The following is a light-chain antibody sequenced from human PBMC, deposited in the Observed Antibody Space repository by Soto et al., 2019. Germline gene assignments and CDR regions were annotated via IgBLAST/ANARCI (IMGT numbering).Light chain of an antibody. CDR1: SSNVGSYNL. V-gene: IGLV2-23*02. CDR3: CSYAGSSTLVI. J-gene: IGLJ2*01. CDR2: EVN. Sequence: QSALTQPASVSGSPGQSITISCTGTSSNVGSYNLVSWYQQHPGKAPKLMIYEVNKRPSGVSDRFSGSKSANTASLTISGLQAEDEADYYCCSYAGSSTLVIFGGGTKLTVL.